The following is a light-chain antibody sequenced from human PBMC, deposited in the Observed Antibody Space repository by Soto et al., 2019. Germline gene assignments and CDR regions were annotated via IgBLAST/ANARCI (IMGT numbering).Light chain of an antibody. CDR2: GNT. Sequence: QSVLTQPPSVSGAPGQRVTISCTGSSSNIGASYDVHWYRHLPGTAPKLLLYGNTNRPSGVPDRFSGSKSGTSASLAITGLQAEDEADYYCQSYDTSLSGVVFGGGTKVTVL. V-gene: IGLV1-40*01. CDR1: SSNIGASYD. CDR3: QSYDTSLSGVV. J-gene: IGLJ2*01.